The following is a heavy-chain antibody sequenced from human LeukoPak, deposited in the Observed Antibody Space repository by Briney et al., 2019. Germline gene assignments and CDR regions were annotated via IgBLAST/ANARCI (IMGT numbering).Heavy chain of an antibody. CDR2: ISSSGGST. V-gene: IGHV3-23*01. D-gene: IGHD1-26*01. CDR1: GFTFSSYA. J-gene: IGHJ4*02. CDR3: AKARETCSGSYYFDY. Sequence: GGSLSLPCAASGFTFSSYAMSWVRQAPGKGLEWVAAISSSGGSTYYADSVKGRFTISRDNSKNTLYLQMNSLRAEDTAVYYCAKARETCSGSYYFDYWGQGTLVTVSS.